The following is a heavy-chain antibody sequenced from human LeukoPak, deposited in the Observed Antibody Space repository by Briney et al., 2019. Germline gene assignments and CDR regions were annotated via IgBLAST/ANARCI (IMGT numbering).Heavy chain of an antibody. Sequence: SETLSLTCTVSGGSISSSSYYWGWIRQPPGKGLEWIGYIYYSGSTNYNPSLKSRVTISVDTSKNQFSLKLSSVTAADTAVYYCARTGEWYYDILTGYYNPAVFDYWGQGTLVTVSS. CDR1: GGSISSSSYY. V-gene: IGHV4-61*05. CDR3: ARTGEWYYDILTGYYNPAVFDY. CDR2: IYYSGST. D-gene: IGHD3-9*01. J-gene: IGHJ4*02.